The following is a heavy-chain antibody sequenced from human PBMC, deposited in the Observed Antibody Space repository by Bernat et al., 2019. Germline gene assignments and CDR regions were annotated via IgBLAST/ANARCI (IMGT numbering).Heavy chain of an antibody. Sequence: EVQLVESGGGLIQPGGSLRLSCAASGFSVSSNYMSWVRQAPGKGLEWVSVVYDTGTTYYADSVKGRFTISRDNSKNTLYLQMNSLRAEDTAVYYCARDPTVTTSNHHRYYGMDVWGQGTAVTVSS. CDR3: ARDPTVTTSNHHRYYGMDV. CDR1: GFSVSSNY. D-gene: IGHD4-17*01. CDR2: VYDTGTT. V-gene: IGHV3-53*01. J-gene: IGHJ6*02.